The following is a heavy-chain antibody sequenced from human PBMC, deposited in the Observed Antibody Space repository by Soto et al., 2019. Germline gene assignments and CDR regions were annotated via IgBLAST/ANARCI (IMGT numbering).Heavy chain of an antibody. Sequence: SETLSLTCIVSGGSISSYYWSWIRQPPGKGLEWIGYIFHGGSTYYNPSLRSRVTISVDRSRTQFSLKMSSVTAADTAVYYCARGRVVVPAAVMFNCLDPWGQGALVTVSS. D-gene: IGHD2-2*01. CDR2: IFHGGST. J-gene: IGHJ5*02. V-gene: IGHV4-59*12. CDR3: ARGRVVVPAAVMFNCLDP. CDR1: GGSISSYY.